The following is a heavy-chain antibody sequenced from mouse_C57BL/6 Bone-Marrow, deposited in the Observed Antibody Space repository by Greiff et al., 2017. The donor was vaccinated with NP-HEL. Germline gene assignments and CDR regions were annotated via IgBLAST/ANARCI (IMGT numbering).Heavy chain of an antibody. CDR3: ARDIDYYGSRSRHWYFDV. CDR1: GYTFTSYG. D-gene: IGHD1-1*01. Sequence: QVQLQQSGAELARPGASVKLSCKASGYTFTSYGISWVKQRTGQGLEWIGEIYPRSGNTYYNEKFKGKATLTADKSSSTAYMELRSLTSEDSAVYFCARDIDYYGSRSRHWYFDVWGTGTTVTVSS. V-gene: IGHV1-81*01. J-gene: IGHJ1*03. CDR2: IYPRSGNT.